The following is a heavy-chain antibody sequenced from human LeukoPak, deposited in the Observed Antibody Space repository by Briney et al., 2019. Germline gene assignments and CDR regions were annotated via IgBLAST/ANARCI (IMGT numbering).Heavy chain of an antibody. CDR3: ARLSPRYYDSSGYYFWVPFDY. V-gene: IGHV4-59*08. CDR1: GGSISSYY. D-gene: IGHD3-22*01. CDR2: IYYSGST. Sequence: PSQTLSLTCTVSGGSISSYYWSWIRQPPRKGLEWIGYIYYSGSTNYNPSLKSRVTISVDTSKNQFSLKLSSVTAADTAVYYCARLSPRYYDSSGYYFWVPFDYWGQGTLVTVSS. J-gene: IGHJ4*02.